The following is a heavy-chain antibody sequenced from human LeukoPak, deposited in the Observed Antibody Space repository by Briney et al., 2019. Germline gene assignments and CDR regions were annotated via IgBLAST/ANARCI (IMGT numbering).Heavy chain of an antibody. CDR1: GGSFSGYY. Sequence: WETLSLTCAVYGGSFSGYYWSWIRQPPGKGLEWIGEINHIGSTNYNPSLKCRVTIPVDTSKNQFSLKLSSVTAADTAVYYCARGGNTREPKNWFDPWGQGTLVTVSS. CDR2: INHIGST. V-gene: IGHV4-34*01. CDR3: ARGGNTREPKNWFDP. D-gene: IGHD1-26*01. J-gene: IGHJ5*02.